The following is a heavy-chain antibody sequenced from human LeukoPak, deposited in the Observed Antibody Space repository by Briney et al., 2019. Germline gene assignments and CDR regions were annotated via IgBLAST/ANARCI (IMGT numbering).Heavy chain of an antibody. Sequence: SETLSLTCAVYGGSFSGYYWSWIRQPPGKGLEWIGEINHSGSTNYNPSLKSRVTISVDTSKNQFSLKLSSVTAADTAVYYCALRNDILTGYYDWGQGTLVTVSS. J-gene: IGHJ4*02. CDR1: GGSFSGYY. CDR3: ALRNDILTGYYD. CDR2: INHSGST. D-gene: IGHD3-9*01. V-gene: IGHV4-34*01.